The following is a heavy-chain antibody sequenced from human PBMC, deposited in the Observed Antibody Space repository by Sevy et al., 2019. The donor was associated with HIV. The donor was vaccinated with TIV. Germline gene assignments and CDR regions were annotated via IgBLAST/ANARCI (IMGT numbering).Heavy chain of an antibody. CDR3: AKDIAGFSSMGTYYYYGMDV. J-gene: IGHJ6*02. V-gene: IGHV3-30*02. D-gene: IGHD6-13*01. Sequence: EGSLRLSCAASGFTFSSDGMHWVHQAPGKGLEWVAFIGYDGSNKYYADSVKGRFTISRDNSKNTLYLQMNSLRAEDTPVSYCAKDIAGFSSMGTYYYYGMDVWGQGTTVTVSS. CDR2: IGYDGSNK. CDR1: GFTFSSDG.